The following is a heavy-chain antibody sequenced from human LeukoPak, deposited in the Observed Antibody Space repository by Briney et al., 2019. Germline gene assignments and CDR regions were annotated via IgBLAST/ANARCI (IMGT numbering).Heavy chain of an antibody. J-gene: IGHJ4*02. CDR3: ARGWIRYFDY. V-gene: IGHV3-30-3*01. Sequence: GGSLRLSCAASGFNFSDYASHWVRQAPGKGLQWVALISYDGSQKYYTDSVKPRFTISRDNSDDTLYLHMYSLRPDDTAVYYCARGWIRYFDYWGQGTLVTVSS. CDR2: ISYDGSQK. D-gene: IGHD3-9*01. CDR1: GFNFSDYA.